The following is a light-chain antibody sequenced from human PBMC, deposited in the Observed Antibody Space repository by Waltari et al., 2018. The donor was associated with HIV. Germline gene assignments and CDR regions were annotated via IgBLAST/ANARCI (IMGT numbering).Light chain of an antibody. V-gene: IGKV4-1*01. CDR3: QQYYSTPLT. J-gene: IGKJ3*01. Sequence: DIVMTQSPDSLSVSLGERATLNCKSSHSVLYSSDNKHYLAWYQQRAGQPPQLLMYWASARESGVPDRFSGSGSGTDFTLTISSLQAEDVAIYYCQQYYSTPLTFGPGTKVDIK. CDR2: WAS. CDR1: HSVLYSSDNKHY.